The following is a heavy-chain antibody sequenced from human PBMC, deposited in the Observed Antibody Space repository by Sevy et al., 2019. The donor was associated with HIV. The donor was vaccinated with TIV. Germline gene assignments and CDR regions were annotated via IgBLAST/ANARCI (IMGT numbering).Heavy chain of an antibody. J-gene: IGHJ4*02. Sequence: GGSLRLSCAASGFTFSSYAMSWVRQAPGKGLEWVSAISGSGGSTYYADSVKGRFTISRDNSKNTLYLQMNSLRAEDTAVYYCAKDLLYDSSGYPVYFDYWGQGTLVTVSS. CDR2: ISGSGGST. CDR1: GFTFSSYA. V-gene: IGHV3-23*01. CDR3: AKDLLYDSSGYPVYFDY. D-gene: IGHD3-22*01.